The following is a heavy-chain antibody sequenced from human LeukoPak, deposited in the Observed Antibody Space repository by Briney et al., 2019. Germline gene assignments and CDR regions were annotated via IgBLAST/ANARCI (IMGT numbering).Heavy chain of an antibody. CDR3: ARDLRQWLAQTAFDY. D-gene: IGHD6-19*01. Sequence: GGSLRLSCAASGFTFSDYYMSWIRQAPGKGLEWVSYISSSGSTIYYADSVKGRFTISRDNAKNSLYLQMNSLRAEDTAVYYCARDLRQWLAQTAFDYWGQGTLVTVSS. V-gene: IGHV3-11*04. J-gene: IGHJ4*02. CDR1: GFTFSDYY. CDR2: ISSSGSTI.